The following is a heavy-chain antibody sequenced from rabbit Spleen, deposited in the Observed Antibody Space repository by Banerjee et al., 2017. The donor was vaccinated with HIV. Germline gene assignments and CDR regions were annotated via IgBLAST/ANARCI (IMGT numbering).Heavy chain of an antibody. CDR2: IAGGASGSA. CDR3: VRDQAGDADYGPYYLNL. Sequence: QEQVKETGGGLVQPGGSLALSCKASGFDFRRYYLSWVRQAPGKGLEWIACIAGGASGSAYYASWPKGRFTISKTSSTTVTLQMTSLTAADTATYFCVRDQAGDADYGPYYLNLWGPGTLVTVS. V-gene: IGHV1S45*01. CDR1: GFDFRRYYL. J-gene: IGHJ4*01. D-gene: IGHD2-1*01.